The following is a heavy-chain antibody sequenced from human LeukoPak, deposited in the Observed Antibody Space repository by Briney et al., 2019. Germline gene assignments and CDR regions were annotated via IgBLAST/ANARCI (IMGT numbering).Heavy chain of an antibody. CDR2: ISGSGGST. V-gene: IGHV3-23*01. CDR1: GFTFSSYA. CDR3: AKGPYSSSWYPPYYYYYGMDV. J-gene: IGHJ6*02. D-gene: IGHD6-13*01. Sequence: LPGGSLRLSCAASGFTFSSYAMSWVRQAPGKGLEWVSAISGSGGSTYYADSVKGRFTISRDNSKNTLYLQMNSLRAEDTAVYYCAKGPYSSSWYPPYYYYYGMDVWGQGTTVTVSS.